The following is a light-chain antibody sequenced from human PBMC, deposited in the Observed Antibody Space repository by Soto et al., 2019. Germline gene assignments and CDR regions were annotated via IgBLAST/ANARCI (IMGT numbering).Light chain of an antibody. CDR3: QQYNNWPPHT. J-gene: IGKJ4*01. CDR1: QSISTN. Sequence: EIVMTQSPSTLSVSPGERATLSCRASQSISTNLAWSQQKPGQAPSLLIYDASTRDTGVPARFSGSGSGTGFTLTISSLQAEDFAVDFCQQYNNWPPHTFGGGTKVDMK. CDR2: DAS. V-gene: IGKV3-15*01.